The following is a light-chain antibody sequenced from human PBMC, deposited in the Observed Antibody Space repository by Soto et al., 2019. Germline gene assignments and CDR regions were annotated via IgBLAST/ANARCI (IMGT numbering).Light chain of an antibody. Sequence: QSALTQPASVSGSPGPSITISCTGTSSDVGRYNYVSWYQQHPGKAPKLMIYDVNNRPSGVSNRFSGSKSGNTASLTISGLQAEDEADYYCSSYTSSSARVVFGGGTQLTVL. V-gene: IGLV2-14*01. CDR1: SSDVGRYNY. CDR2: DVN. J-gene: IGLJ2*01. CDR3: SSYTSSSARVV.